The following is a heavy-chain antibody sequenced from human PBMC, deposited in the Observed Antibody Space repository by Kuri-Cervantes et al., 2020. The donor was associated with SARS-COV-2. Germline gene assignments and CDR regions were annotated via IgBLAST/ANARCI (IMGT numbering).Heavy chain of an antibody. CDR3: AQGRGVAATSSVDYYGMDV. V-gene: IGHV1-69*13. CDR1: GGTFSSYA. CDR2: IIPIFGTA. J-gene: IGHJ6*02. D-gene: IGHD2-15*01. Sequence: SVKVSCKASGGTFSSYAISWVRQAPGQGLEWMGGIIPIFGTANYAQKFQGRVTITADESTSTAYMELSSLRSEDTAVYYCAQGRGVAATSSVDYYGMDVWGQGTTVTVSS.